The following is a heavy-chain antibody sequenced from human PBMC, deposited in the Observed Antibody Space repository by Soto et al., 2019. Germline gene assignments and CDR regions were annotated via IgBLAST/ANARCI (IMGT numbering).Heavy chain of an antibody. V-gene: IGHV3-33*01. CDR1: GFTFSSYG. CDR2: IWYDGSNK. Sequence: PGGSLRLSCAASGFTFSSYGMHWVRQAPGKGLEWVAVIWYDGSNKYYAGSVKGRFTISRDNSKNTLYLQMNSLRAEDTAVYYCARASKNDILTGYYGAFDIWGQGTMVTVSS. CDR3: ARASKNDILTGYYGAFDI. D-gene: IGHD3-9*01. J-gene: IGHJ3*02.